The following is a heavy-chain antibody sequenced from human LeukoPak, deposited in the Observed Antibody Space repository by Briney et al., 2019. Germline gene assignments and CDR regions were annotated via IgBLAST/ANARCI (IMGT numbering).Heavy chain of an antibody. V-gene: IGHV1-18*01. CDR3: ARVHRYCSSTSCYFPDY. J-gene: IGHJ4*02. CDR1: GYTFTSYD. Sequence: ASVKVSCKASGYTFTSYDINWVRQAPGQGLEWMGWISAYNGNTNYAQKLQGRVTMTTDTSTSTAYMELRSLRSDDTAVYYCARVHRYCSSTSCYFPDYWGQGTLVTVSS. CDR2: ISAYNGNT. D-gene: IGHD2-2*01.